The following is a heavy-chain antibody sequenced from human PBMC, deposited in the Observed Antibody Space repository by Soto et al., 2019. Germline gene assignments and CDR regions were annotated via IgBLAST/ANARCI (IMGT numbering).Heavy chain of an antibody. CDR1: GYRFTTYY. V-gene: IGHV1-46*01. D-gene: IGHD2-21*01. J-gene: IGHJ4*02. CDR3: ARDLAAGDL. CDR2: INPTGGST. Sequence: QAHLVQSGAEVRKPGASVKVSCKTSGYRFTTYYIHWVRQAPGHGLEWMAIINPTGGSTNYAQKFRGRITLTSDTSTSTVYMELSSLRSDDTAVYYCARDLAAGDLWGQGTLVTVSS.